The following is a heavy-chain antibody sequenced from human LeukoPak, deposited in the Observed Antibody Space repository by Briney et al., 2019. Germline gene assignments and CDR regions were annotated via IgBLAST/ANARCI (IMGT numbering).Heavy chain of an antibody. Sequence: PGGSLRLSCAASGFTFSSYAMSWVRQAPGKGLEWVAVISSDGSNTDYADSVKGRFTISRDNSKNTLYLELHRLRAEDTAVYYCAKDSVVMNFFESWGQGTLVTVSS. CDR2: ISSDGSNT. CDR3: AKDSVVMNFFES. J-gene: IGHJ4*02. CDR1: GFTFSSYA. V-gene: IGHV3-30*18. D-gene: IGHD3-22*01.